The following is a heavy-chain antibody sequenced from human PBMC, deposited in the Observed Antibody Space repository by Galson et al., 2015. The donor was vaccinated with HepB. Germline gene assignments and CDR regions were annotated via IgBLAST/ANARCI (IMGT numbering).Heavy chain of an antibody. J-gene: IGHJ4*02. CDR2: INPNSGGT. CDR3: AMGDCSGGSCYYGY. CDR1: GYTFTGYY. D-gene: IGHD2-15*01. Sequence: SVKVSCKASGYTFTGYYMHWVRQAPGQGLEWMGRINPNSGGTNYAQKFQGRVTMTRDTSISTAYMELSRLRSDDTAVYYCAMGDCSGGSCYYGYWGQGTLVTVSS. V-gene: IGHV1-2*06.